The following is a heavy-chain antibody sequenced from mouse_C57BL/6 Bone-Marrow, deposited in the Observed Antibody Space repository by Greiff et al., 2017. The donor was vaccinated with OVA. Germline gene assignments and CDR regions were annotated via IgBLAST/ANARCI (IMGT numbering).Heavy chain of an antibody. CDR1: GYTFTSYW. D-gene: IGHD2-12*01. CDR2: IYPSDSET. J-gene: IGHJ3*01. CDR3: ALRRAWFAY. V-gene: IGHV1-61*01. Sequence: QVQLQQPGAELVRPGSSVKLSCKASGYTFTSYWMDWVKQRPGQGLEWIGNIYPSDSETHYSQKFKDKATLTVDKSSSTAYMQLSSLTSEDSAVYDCALRRAWFAYWGQGTLVTVSA.